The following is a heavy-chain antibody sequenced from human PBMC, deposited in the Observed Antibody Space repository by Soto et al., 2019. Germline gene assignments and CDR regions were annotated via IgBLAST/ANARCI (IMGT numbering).Heavy chain of an antibody. V-gene: IGHV3-30-3*01. CDR3: AGGDNYYALGV. D-gene: IGHD2-15*01. J-gene: IGHJ6*02. CDR1: GSTFSNYI. Sequence: QLQLVESGGGVVQPGRSLRLSCAASGSTFSNYIMHWVRQAPGKGLEWVAFISYDGSNKDYANSVESRFTISRDNSEKSLYLQLSSLGPEDTAVYYCAGGDNYYALGVWGQGATVTVS. CDR2: ISYDGSNK.